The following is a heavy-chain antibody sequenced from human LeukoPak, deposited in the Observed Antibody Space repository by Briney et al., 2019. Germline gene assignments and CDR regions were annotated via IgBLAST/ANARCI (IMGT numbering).Heavy chain of an antibody. V-gene: IGHV3-21*01. Sequence: KPGGSLRLSCAASGLTFSSYSMNWVRQAPGKGLEWVSSISSSSSYIYYADSVKGRFTISRDNAKNSLYLQMNSLRAEDTAVYYCARDLNYYGSGSYFYYYYMDVWGKGTTVTVSS. D-gene: IGHD3-10*01. CDR1: GLTFSSYS. CDR3: ARDLNYYGSGSYFYYYYMDV. J-gene: IGHJ6*03. CDR2: ISSSSSYI.